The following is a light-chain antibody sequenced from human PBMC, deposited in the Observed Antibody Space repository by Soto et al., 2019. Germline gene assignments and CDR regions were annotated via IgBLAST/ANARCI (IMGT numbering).Light chain of an antibody. J-gene: IGKJ1*01. Sequence: EVVMTQSPASLSASPGERVTLSCRASQNIRSSLAWYQQRPGQAPRLLIYSASRRATGIPDRFTGSGSGTDFTLTISRLEPEDFAVYYCQQYGSSPWTFGQGTKVDIK. CDR3: QQYGSSPWT. V-gene: IGKV3-20*01. CDR1: QNIRSS. CDR2: SAS.